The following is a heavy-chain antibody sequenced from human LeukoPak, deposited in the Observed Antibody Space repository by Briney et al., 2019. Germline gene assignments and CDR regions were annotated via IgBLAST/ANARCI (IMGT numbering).Heavy chain of an antibody. J-gene: IGHJ1*01. CDR3: ARDLYYVEMATITAFGL. Sequence: GASVKVSCKASGYTFTSYYMHWVRQAPGQGLEWMGIINPSGGSTSYAQKFQGRVTMTRDTSTSTVYMELSSLRSEDTAVYYCARDLYYVEMATITAFGLWGQGTLVTVSS. CDR1: GYTFTSYY. D-gene: IGHD5-24*01. CDR2: INPSGGST. V-gene: IGHV1-46*01.